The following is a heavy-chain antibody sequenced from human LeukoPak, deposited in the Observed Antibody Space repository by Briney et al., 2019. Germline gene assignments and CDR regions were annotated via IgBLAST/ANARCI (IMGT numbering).Heavy chain of an antibody. D-gene: IGHD6-6*01. J-gene: IGHJ4*02. CDR2: VSSSGSTI. Sequence: GGSLRLSCAASGFTFSSYEMNWVRQAPGKGLEWVSYVSSSGSTIYYADSVKGRFTISRDSAKNSLYLQMNSLRAEDTAVYYCVRGSRKPLVDYWGQGTLVTVSS. V-gene: IGHV3-48*03. CDR1: GFTFSSYE. CDR3: VRGSRKPLVDY.